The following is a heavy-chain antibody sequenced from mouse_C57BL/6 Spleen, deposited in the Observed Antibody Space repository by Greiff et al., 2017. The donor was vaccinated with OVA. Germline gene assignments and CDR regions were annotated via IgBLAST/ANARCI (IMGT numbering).Heavy chain of an antibody. Sequence: VQLQESGAELVKPGASVKMSCKASGYTFTSYWITWVKQRPGQGLEWIGDIYPGSGSTNYNEKFKSKATLTVDTSSSTAYMQLSSLTSEDSAVYYCARYGSSHWYFDVWGTGTTVTVSS. CDR2: IYPGSGST. CDR1: GYTFTSYW. CDR3: ARYGSSHWYFDV. V-gene: IGHV1-55*01. J-gene: IGHJ1*03. D-gene: IGHD1-1*01.